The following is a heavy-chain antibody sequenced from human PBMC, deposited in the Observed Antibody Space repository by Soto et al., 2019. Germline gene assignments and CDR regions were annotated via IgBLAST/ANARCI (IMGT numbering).Heavy chain of an antibody. D-gene: IGHD1-26*01. Sequence: QVQLVQSGAEVKKPGASVKVSCKATGYSFTSYYMHWVRQAPGHGLEWMGIINPSGGSTSYAQKFQGRVTMTRDTSTSTVYMELSSLRSEDTAVYYCAKSSDVPPWDGIDYWGQGTLVTVSS. V-gene: IGHV1-46*01. CDR3: AKSSDVPPWDGIDY. CDR1: GYSFTSYY. J-gene: IGHJ4*02. CDR2: INPSGGST.